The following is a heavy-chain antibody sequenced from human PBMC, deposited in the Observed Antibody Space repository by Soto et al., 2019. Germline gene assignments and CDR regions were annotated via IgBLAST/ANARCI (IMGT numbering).Heavy chain of an antibody. CDR2: IYPGDSDT. J-gene: IGHJ4*02. V-gene: IGHV5-51*01. Sequence: GESLKISYKGSGYSFTSYWIGWVRQMPGKGLEWMGIIYPGDSDTRYSPSFQGQVTISADRSISTAYLQWSSLKASDTAMYYCARLMVTERLLTPTNFDYWGQGTLVTVSS. CDR1: GYSFTSYW. CDR3: ARLMVTERLLTPTNFDY. D-gene: IGHD3-3*01.